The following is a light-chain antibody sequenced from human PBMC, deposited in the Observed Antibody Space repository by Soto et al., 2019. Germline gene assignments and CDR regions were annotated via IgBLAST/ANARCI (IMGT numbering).Light chain of an antibody. CDR2: GHN. J-gene: IGLJ3*02. Sequence: QAVVTQPPSVSGAPGQRVTISCTGSTSNIGAGYEVHWYQQVPGTAPKLLVSGHNNRPAEVPDRFFGSKSGTSASLTITGLLAEDEADYYCQSFDSSLGGSGVFGGVTKLTVL. CDR1: TSNIGAGYE. CDR3: QSFDSSLGGSGV. V-gene: IGLV1-40*01.